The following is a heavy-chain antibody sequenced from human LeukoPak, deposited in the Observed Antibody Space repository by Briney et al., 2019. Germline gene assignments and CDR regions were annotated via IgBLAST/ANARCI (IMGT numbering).Heavy chain of an antibody. J-gene: IGHJ2*01. Sequence: SETLSLTCSVSGDSISRSNYYWGWIRQPPGKGLEWIGSIFYTGSTDHNPSLKSRVTISVDTSKNQFSLKLSSVTAADTAVYFCARVYYGRTYDYWYFDLWGRGTLVTVSS. CDR3: ARVYYGRTYDYWYFDL. CDR2: IFYTGST. D-gene: IGHD3-10*01. V-gene: IGHV4-39*07. CDR1: GDSISRSNYY.